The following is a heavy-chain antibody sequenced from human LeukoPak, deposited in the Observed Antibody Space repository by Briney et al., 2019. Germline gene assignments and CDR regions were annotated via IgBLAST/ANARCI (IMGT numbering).Heavy chain of an antibody. CDR3: ARVDKLGYYYYMDV. J-gene: IGHJ6*03. CDR1: GGSISSDSNY. CDR2: IHTSGST. Sequence: PSETLSLTCSVSGGSISSDSNYWSWIRQPAGKGLEWIGRIHTSGSTNYNPSLKSRVTISVDTSKNHFSLRLSSVTAADTAVYYCARVDKLGYYYYMDVWGKGTTVTISS. D-gene: IGHD6-6*01. V-gene: IGHV4-61*02.